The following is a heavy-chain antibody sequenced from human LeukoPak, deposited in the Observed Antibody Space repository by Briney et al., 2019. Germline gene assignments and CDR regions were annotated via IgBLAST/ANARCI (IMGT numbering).Heavy chain of an antibody. V-gene: IGHV3-74*01. CDR3: IRDFGSVGATNAFDI. CDR2: INGDGSST. D-gene: IGHD1-26*01. J-gene: IGHJ3*02. Sequence: SGGSLRLSCVASGFSFSTYWMHWVRQAPGKGLEWVSRINGDGSSTSYADSVKGRFTISRDNAKNTVYLQMNSLRVEDTAVYYCIRDFGSVGATNAFDIWGQGTMDTVSS. CDR1: GFSFSTYW.